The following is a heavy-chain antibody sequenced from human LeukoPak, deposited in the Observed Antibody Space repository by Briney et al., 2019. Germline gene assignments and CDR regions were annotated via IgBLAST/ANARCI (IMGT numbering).Heavy chain of an antibody. D-gene: IGHD5-18*01. J-gene: IGHJ4*02. CDR3: ARGPPDTAMVGDYFDY. Sequence: GASVKVSSKASGYTFTSYDINWVRQATGQGLEWMGWMNPNSGNTGYAQKFQGRVTITRNTSISTAYMELSSLRSEDTAVYYCARGPPDTAMVGDYFDYWGQGTLVTVSS. CDR1: GYTFTSYD. CDR2: MNPNSGNT. V-gene: IGHV1-8*03.